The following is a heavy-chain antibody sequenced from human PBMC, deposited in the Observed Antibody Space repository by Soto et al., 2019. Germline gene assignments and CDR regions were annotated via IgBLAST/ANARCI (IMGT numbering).Heavy chain of an antibody. J-gene: IGHJ4*02. CDR2: IYYSGST. Sequence: PSETLSLTCTVSGGSISSGGYYWSWIRQHPGKGLEWIGYIYYSGSTYYNPSLKSRVTISVDTSKNQFSLKLSSVTAADTAVYYCARTPSYNWTRGDYWGQGTLVTVSS. CDR3: ARTPSYNWTRGDY. D-gene: IGHD1-20*01. V-gene: IGHV4-31*03. CDR1: GGSISSGGYY.